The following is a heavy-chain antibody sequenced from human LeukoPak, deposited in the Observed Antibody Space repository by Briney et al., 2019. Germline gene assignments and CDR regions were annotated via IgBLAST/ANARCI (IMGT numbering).Heavy chain of an antibody. V-gene: IGHV4-31*03. CDR3: ARVATSGGYYFDY. CDR2: IYYSGST. D-gene: IGHD3-10*01. J-gene: IGHJ4*02. Sequence: SETLSLTCTVSGGSISSGGYYWSWIRQHPGKGLEWIGYIYYSGSTYYNPSLKSRVTISVDTSKNQFSLKLSSVTAADTAVYYCARVATSGGYYFDYWGQGTLVTVSS. CDR1: GGSISSGGYY.